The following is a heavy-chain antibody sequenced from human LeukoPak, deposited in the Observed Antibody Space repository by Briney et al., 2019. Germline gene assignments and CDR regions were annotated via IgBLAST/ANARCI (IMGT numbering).Heavy chain of an antibody. CDR3: ARGPYYYDSSGPDNWFDP. V-gene: IGHV4-30-4*08. D-gene: IGHD3-22*01. J-gene: IGHJ5*02. Sequence: SETLSLTFTVSGGSISSGDYYWSWIRQPPGKGLEWIGYIYYSGSTYYNPSLKSRVTISVDTSKNQFSLKLSSVTAADTAVYYCARGPYYYDSSGPDNWFDPWGQGTLVTVSS. CDR2: IYYSGST. CDR1: GGSISSGDYY.